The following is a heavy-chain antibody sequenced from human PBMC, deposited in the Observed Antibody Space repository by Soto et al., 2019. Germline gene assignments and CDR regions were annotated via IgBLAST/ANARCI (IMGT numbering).Heavy chain of an antibody. CDR2: IIPIFGTA. CDR3: ARGILLVPAAIGLYYYYYGMDV. Sequence: SVKVSCKASGGTFSSYAISWVRQAPGQGLEWMGGIIPIFGTANYAQKFQGRVTITADESTSTAYMELSSLRSEDTAVYYCARGILLVPAAIGLYYYYYGMDVWGQ. D-gene: IGHD2-2*02. CDR1: GGTFSSYA. J-gene: IGHJ6*02. V-gene: IGHV1-69*13.